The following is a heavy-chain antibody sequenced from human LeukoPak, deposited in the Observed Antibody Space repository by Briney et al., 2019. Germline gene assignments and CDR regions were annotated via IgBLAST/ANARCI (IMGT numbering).Heavy chain of an antibody. D-gene: IGHD6-19*01. Sequence: PSETLSLTCAVYGGSFSGYYWSWIRQPPGKGLELVSYISPSGTETNYADSVKGRFTMSRDNAKDSLYLEVNSLRGDDTAVYYCARAGSGWYADYWGQGTLVTVSS. V-gene: IGHV3-11*05. CDR2: ISPSGTET. J-gene: IGHJ4*02. CDR1: GGSFSGYY. CDR3: ARAGSGWYADY.